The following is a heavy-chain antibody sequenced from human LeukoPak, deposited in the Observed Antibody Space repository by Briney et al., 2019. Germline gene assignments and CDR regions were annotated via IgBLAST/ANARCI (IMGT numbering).Heavy chain of an antibody. CDR2: VIPIFGTA. V-gene: IGHV1-69*05. CDR3: ASSGSGSYFDY. CDR1: GGTFSSYA. D-gene: IGHD3-10*01. Sequence: GASVKVSCKASGGTFSSYAISWVRQAPGQGLEWMGRVIPIFGTANYAQKFQGRVTITTDESTSTAYMELSSLRSEDTAVYYCASSGSGSYFDYWGQGTLVTVSS. J-gene: IGHJ4*02.